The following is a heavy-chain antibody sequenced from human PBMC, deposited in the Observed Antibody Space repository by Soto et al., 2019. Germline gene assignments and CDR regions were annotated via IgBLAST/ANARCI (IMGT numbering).Heavy chain of an antibody. J-gene: IGHJ6*02. V-gene: IGHV1-2*04. CDR1: GYSFSDYH. CDR3: ARGHSTDCSNGVCSFFYNHEMDV. D-gene: IGHD2-8*01. CDR2: INPKSGGT. Sequence: ASVKVSCKASGYSFSDYHIHWARQAPGQGLEWLGRINPKSGGTSSAQKFQGWVTMTRDTSISTAYMELTRLRSDDTAVYFCARGHSTDCSNGVCSFFYNHEMDVWGQGTTVTVSS.